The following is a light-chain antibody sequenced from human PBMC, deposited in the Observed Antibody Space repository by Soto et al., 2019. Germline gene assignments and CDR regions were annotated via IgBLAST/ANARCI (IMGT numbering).Light chain of an antibody. CDR1: SSNIGNNA. CDR3: AAWDDSLTAYV. Sequence: QSVLTQPPSVSEAPRQRVTISCSGSSSNIGNNAVNWYQQLPGKAPKLLIYYDDLLPSGVSDRFSGSKSGTSASLAISGLQSEDEADYYCAAWDDSLTAYVVGTGSKVTGL. J-gene: IGLJ1*01. V-gene: IGLV1-36*01. CDR2: YDD.